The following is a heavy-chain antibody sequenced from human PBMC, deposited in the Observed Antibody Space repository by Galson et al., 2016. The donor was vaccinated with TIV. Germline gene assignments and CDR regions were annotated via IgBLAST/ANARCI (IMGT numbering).Heavy chain of an antibody. Sequence: ETLSLTCTVSGGSVSHTSYYWGWIRQTPGKGLEWIGTIYYTGITFYNPSLESRVTISVDTSKNHFSLKLSSVSAADTAVYYCARTTGAGVAARVLFDFWGQGTPVTVSS. J-gene: IGHJ4*02. V-gene: IGHV4-39*07. D-gene: IGHD6-6*01. CDR1: GGSVSHTSYY. CDR3: ARTTGAGVAARVLFDF. CDR2: IYYTGIT.